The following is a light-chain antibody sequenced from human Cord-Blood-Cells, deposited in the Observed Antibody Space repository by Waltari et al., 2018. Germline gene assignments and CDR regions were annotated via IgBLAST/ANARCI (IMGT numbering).Light chain of an antibody. CDR2: DVS. V-gene: IGLV2-11*01. J-gene: IGLJ1*01. CDR1: SGDVCGYNY. Sequence: QSALTHPRSVSGSPRQSVTISFTGSSGDVCGYNYVSLYQQLPGKAPKLIIYDVSQPTSGVSDRFTCSKSGNSASLTISRLQAEYEADYFCFSYAGSYTYVFGTGTKLTV. CDR3: FSYAGSYTYV.